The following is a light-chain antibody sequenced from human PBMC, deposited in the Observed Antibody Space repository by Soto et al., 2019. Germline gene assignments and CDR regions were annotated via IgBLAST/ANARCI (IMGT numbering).Light chain of an antibody. J-gene: IGLJ1*01. V-gene: IGLV2-8*01. CDR2: EVS. CDR1: SSDVGGYNY. CDR3: SSYAGSNNSYV. Sequence: QSALTQPPSASGSPGQSVTISCTGTSSDVGGYNYVSWYQQHPGKAPKLMIYEVSKRPSGVPDRFSGSKSGNTASLTGSGLQAEYEADYYCSSYAGSNNSYVFGTGTKLTVL.